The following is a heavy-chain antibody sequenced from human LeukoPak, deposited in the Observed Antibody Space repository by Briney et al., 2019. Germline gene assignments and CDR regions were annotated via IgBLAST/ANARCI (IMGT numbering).Heavy chain of an antibody. CDR3: AKRVHDY. CDR2: ISGSGSST. CDR1: GFTFSSFG. J-gene: IGHJ4*02. V-gene: IGHV3-23*01. Sequence: GGSLRLSCAASGFTFSSFGMSWVRQAPGKGLEWVSAISGSGSSTYYADSVRGRFTISRDNSRNTLYLELNGLRAEDTAVYYCAKRVHDYWGQGTLVTVSS.